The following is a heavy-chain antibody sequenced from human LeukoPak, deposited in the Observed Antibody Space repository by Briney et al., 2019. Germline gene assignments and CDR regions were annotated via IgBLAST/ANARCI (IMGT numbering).Heavy chain of an antibody. Sequence: GGSLRLSCAASGFTFSSYGMHWVRQAPGKGLEWVAVIWYDGSKKYYADSVKGRFTISGDNSKNTLYLQMNSLRAEDTAVYYCARAGPVYSSGWYGPYYFDYWGQGILVTVSS. J-gene: IGHJ4*02. V-gene: IGHV3-33*01. CDR2: IWYDGSKK. CDR1: GFTFSSYG. CDR3: ARAGPVYSSGWYGPYYFDY. D-gene: IGHD6-19*01.